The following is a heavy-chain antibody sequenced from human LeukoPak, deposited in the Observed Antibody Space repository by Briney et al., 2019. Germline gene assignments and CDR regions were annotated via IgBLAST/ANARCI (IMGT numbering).Heavy chain of an antibody. Sequence: SETLSLTCTVSGGSISSSSYYWGWIRQPPGKGLEWIGSIYYSGSTYYNPSLKSRVTISVDTSKNQFSLKLSSVTAADTAVYYCASSPGYGGNSDWYFDLWGRGTLVTVSS. CDR3: ASSPGYGGNSDWYFDL. J-gene: IGHJ2*01. D-gene: IGHD4-23*01. V-gene: IGHV4-39*01. CDR2: IYYSGST. CDR1: GGSISSSSYY.